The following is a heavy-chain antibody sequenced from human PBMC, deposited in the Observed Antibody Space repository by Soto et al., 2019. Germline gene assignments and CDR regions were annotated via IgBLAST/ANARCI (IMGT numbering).Heavy chain of an antibody. CDR3: AKEEWDIVVVVAATPRWIDY. J-gene: IGHJ4*02. Sequence: QVQLVESGGGVVQPGRSLRLSCAASGFTFSSYGMHWVRQAPGKGLEWVAVISYDRSNKYYADSVKGRFTISRDNSKNTLYLQMNSLRAEDTAVYYCAKEEWDIVVVVAATPRWIDYWGQGTLVTVSS. CDR2: ISYDRSNK. CDR1: GFTFSSYG. D-gene: IGHD2-15*01. V-gene: IGHV3-30*18.